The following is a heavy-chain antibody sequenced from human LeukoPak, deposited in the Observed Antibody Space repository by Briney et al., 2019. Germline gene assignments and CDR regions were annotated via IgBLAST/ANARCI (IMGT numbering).Heavy chain of an antibody. CDR2: IYYSGST. CDR3: ARAWHEYSYGYYYYYYMDV. CDR1: GGSISSYY. Sequence: SETLSLTCTVSGGSISSYYWSWIRQPPGKGLEWIGYIYYSGSTNYNPSLKSRVTISVDTSKNQFSLKLSSVTAADTAVYYCARAWHEYSYGYYYYYYMDVWGKGTTVTVSS. J-gene: IGHJ6*03. V-gene: IGHV4-59*01. D-gene: IGHD5-18*01.